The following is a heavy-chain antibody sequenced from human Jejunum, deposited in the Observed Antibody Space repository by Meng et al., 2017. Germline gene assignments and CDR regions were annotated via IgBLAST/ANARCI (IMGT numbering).Heavy chain of an antibody. CDR2: IIPISGTT. Sequence: QVQLVQSGAEEKKPGSSVKVSCKTSGGTSTSYAITWVRQAPGQGLEWMGGIIPISGTTKYAQKLQGRVTITADTSTSTAYMELSSLTSEDTAVYYCARGAVDFDYWGQGTLVTVSS. CDR1: GGTSTSYA. J-gene: IGHJ4*02. V-gene: IGHV1-69*06. CDR3: ARGAVDFDY.